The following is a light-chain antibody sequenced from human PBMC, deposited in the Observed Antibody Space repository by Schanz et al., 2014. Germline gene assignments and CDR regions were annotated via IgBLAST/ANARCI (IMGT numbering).Light chain of an antibody. CDR3: RSYTSSGAYV. CDR1: SSDVGRYNF. Sequence: QSALTQPASVSGSPGQSITISCTGTSSDVGRYNFVSWYQQHPDKAPKLMIFDVSKRPSGVPDRFSGSKSGNTASLTISGLQAEDEADYYCRSYTSSGAYVFGSGTKLTVL. J-gene: IGLJ1*01. V-gene: IGLV2-14*03. CDR2: DVS.